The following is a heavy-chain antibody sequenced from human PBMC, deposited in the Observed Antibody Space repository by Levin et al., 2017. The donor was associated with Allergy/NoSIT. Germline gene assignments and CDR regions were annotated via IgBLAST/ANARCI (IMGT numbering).Heavy chain of an antibody. V-gene: IGHV1-2*02. J-gene: IGHJ4*02. CDR2: INPNSGGT. Sequence: GESLKISCKASGYTFTGYYMHWVRQAPGQGLEWMGWINPNSGGTNYAQKFQGRVTMTRDTSISTAYMELSRLRSDDTAVYYCARGPYYGSGSYAQNFDYWGQGTLVTVSS. D-gene: IGHD3-10*01. CDR3: ARGPYYGSGSYAQNFDY. CDR1: GYTFTGYY.